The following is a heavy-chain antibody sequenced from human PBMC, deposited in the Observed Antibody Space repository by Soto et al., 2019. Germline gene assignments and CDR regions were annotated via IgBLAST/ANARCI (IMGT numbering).Heavy chain of an antibody. CDR2: IYSGGST. V-gene: IGHV3-66*01. D-gene: IGHD4-4*01. CDR1: GFTVSSNY. J-gene: IGHJ6*03. Sequence: PGGSPELSCAASGFTVSSNYMSWVRQAPGKGLEWVSVIYSGGSTYYADSVKGRFTISRDNSKNTLYLQMNSLRAEDTAVYYCARAVTSHLYYYYMDVWGKGTTVTVSS. CDR3: ARAVTSHLYYYYMDV.